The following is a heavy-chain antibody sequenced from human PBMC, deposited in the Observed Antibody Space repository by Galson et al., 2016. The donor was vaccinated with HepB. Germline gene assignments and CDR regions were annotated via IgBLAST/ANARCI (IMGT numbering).Heavy chain of an antibody. CDR2: INQRGTEE. J-gene: IGHJ5*02. CDR1: GFTFSSYW. Sequence: SLRLSCAASGFTFSSYWMTWVRQAPGKGLEWVGNINQRGTEENYLDSVKGRFTISRENAKNSVFLQMNTLRAEDTAVYYCVRGSSATYSGFFDPWGQGTLVIDSS. CDR3: VRGSSATYSGFFDP. V-gene: IGHV3-7*04. D-gene: IGHD2-15*01.